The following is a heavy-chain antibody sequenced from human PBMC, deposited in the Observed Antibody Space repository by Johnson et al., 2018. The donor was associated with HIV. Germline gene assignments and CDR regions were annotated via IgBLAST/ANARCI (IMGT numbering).Heavy chain of an antibody. D-gene: IGHD5-18*01. V-gene: IGHV3-53*01. CDR1: GFTVSSHY. Sequence: VLLVESGGGLIQPGGSLRLSCAASGFTVSSHYMNWVRQAPGKGLEWVSIVYSGGSTYYADSVKGRFSISRDNAKNSLYLQMNSLRAEDTAVYFCARAYSYGYGDTDALDMWGQGTMVTVS. J-gene: IGHJ3*02. CDR3: ARAYSYGYGDTDALDM. CDR2: VYSGGST.